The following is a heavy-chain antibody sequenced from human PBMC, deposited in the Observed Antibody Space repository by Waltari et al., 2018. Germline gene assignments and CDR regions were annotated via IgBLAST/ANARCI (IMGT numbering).Heavy chain of an antibody. CDR1: GFTFATHA. J-gene: IGHJ4*02. D-gene: IGHD2-2*01. Sequence: EVQLVESGGDLVQPGGSLRLSCVASGFTFATHAMGWARPAPGKGLEWVSAISPSGDITYYADSVRGRFTMSRDNSRNTLNLQMDRLRAEDTAVYHCTKRFCDTNRCYGLDFWGQGTLVTVSS. CDR3: TKRFCDTNRCYGLDF. V-gene: IGHV3-23*04. CDR2: ISPSGDIT.